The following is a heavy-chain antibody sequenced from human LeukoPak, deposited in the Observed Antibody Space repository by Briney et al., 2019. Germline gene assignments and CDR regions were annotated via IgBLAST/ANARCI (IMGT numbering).Heavy chain of an antibody. J-gene: IGHJ6*03. D-gene: IGHD2-15*01. V-gene: IGHV1-69*06. CDR1: GYTFTSHG. CDR3: ARMGYCSGGSCDYYYYYYMDV. CDR2: IIPIFGTA. Sequence: GASVKVSCKASGYTFTSHGISWVRQAPGQGLEWMGGIIPIFGTANYAQKFQGRVTITADKSTSTAYMEPSSLRSDDTAVYYCARMGYCSGGSCDYYYYYYMDVWGKGTTVTVSS.